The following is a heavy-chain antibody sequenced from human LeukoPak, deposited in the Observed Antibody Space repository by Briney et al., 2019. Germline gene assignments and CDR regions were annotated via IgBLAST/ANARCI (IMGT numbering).Heavy chain of an antibody. V-gene: IGHV3-23*01. CDR3: AKDYSGIAVAGIEPHAFDI. CDR2: ISGSGGST. Sequence: GGSLRLSCAASGFTFSSYAMSWVRQAPGKGLEWVSAISGSGGSTYYADSVKGRFTISRDNSKNTLYLQMNSLRAEDTAVYYCAKDYSGIAVAGIEPHAFDIWGQGTMVTVSS. CDR1: GFTFSSYA. D-gene: IGHD6-19*01. J-gene: IGHJ3*02.